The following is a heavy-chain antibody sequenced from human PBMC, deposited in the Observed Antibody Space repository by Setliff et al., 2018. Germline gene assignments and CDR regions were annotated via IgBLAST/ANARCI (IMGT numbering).Heavy chain of an antibody. CDR1: GFIFGSFG. V-gene: IGHV3-30*02. CDR2: IRYDGSTK. Sequence: GGSLRLSCEASGFIFGSFGMYWVRQTPGKGLEWVAYIRYDGSTKYYADSVKGRFTISRDTSKNALYLQMNSLRADDTAVYYCAALDWGENFYNVDVWGKGTTVTVSS. D-gene: IGHD7-27*01. CDR3: AALDWGENFYNVDV. J-gene: IGHJ6*03.